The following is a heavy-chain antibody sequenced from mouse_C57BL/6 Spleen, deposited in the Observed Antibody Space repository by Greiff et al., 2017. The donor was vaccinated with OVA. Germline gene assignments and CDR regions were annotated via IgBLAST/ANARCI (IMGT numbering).Heavy chain of an antibody. CDR2: INPSSGYT. D-gene: IGHD2-2*01. J-gene: IGHJ1*03. V-gene: IGHV1-7*01. CDR3: ANYGYDESWYFDV. CDR1: GYTFTSYW. Sequence: VQLVESGAELAKPGASVKLSCKASGYTFTSYWMHWVKQRPGQGLEWIGYINPSSGYTKYNQKFKDKATLTADKSSSTAYMQLSSLTYEDSAVYYCANYGYDESWYFDVWGTGTTVTVSS.